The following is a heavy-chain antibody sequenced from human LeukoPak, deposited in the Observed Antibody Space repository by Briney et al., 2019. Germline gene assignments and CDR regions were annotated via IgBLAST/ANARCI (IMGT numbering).Heavy chain of an antibody. Sequence: PGGSLRLSCAASGFTFSSYAMHWVRQAPGKGLEWVAVISYDGSNKYYADSVKGRFTISRDNSKNTLYLQMYSLRAEDTAVYYCAVLSGDIVVVPAATSGHDAFDIWGQGTMVTVSS. CDR3: AVLSGDIVVVPAATSGHDAFDI. D-gene: IGHD2-2*01. V-gene: IGHV3-30*04. CDR1: GFTFSSYA. CDR2: ISYDGSNK. J-gene: IGHJ3*02.